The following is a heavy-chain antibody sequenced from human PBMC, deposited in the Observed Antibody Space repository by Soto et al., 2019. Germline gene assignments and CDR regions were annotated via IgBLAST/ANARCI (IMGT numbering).Heavy chain of an antibody. CDR3: ARGDRGVRGVISPRSNWFDP. D-gene: IGHD3-10*01. Sequence: GASVKVSCKTSGYIFIHHYIHWVRQAPGQGLEWMGIINPTGDKLDYPRKFQGRLTLTTDTSTSTAYMELRSLRSDDTAVYYCARGDRGVRGVISPRSNWFDPWGQGTLVTVSS. V-gene: IGHV1-46*01. CDR2: INPTGDKL. J-gene: IGHJ5*02. CDR1: GYIFIHHY.